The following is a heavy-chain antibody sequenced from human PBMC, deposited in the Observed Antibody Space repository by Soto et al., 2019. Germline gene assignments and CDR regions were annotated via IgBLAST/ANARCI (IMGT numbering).Heavy chain of an antibody. J-gene: IGHJ4*02. CDR1: GGSISSGGYY. D-gene: IGHD1-7*01. V-gene: IGHV4-31*03. CDR3: AGRRYNWNYGVPFDY. CDR2: IYYSGST. Sequence: SETLSLTCTVSGGSISSGGYYWSWIRQHPGKGLEWIGYIYYSGSTYYNPSLKSRVTISVDTSKNQFSLKLSPVTAADTAVYYCAGRRYNWNYGVPFDYWGQGTLVTVSS.